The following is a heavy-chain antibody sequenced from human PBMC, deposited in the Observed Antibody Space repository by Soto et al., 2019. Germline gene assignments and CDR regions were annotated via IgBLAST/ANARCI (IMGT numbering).Heavy chain of an antibody. Sequence: PSETLSLTCTVFGCSISSYYWSWIRQPPGKGLEWIGYIYYSGSTNYNPSLKSRVTISVDTSTNQFSLKLSSVTAADTAVYYCARFVVESLPFGDHDHHFDYWGHGTLVTVSS. V-gene: IGHV4-59*08. J-gene: IGHJ4*01. CDR3: ARFVVESLPFGDHDHHFDY. D-gene: IGHD4-17*01. CDR1: GCSISSYY. CDR2: IYYSGST.